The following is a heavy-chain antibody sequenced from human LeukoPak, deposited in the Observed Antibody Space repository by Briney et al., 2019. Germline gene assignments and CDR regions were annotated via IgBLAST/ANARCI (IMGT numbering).Heavy chain of an antibody. Sequence: GGSLGLPCAASGFTSSSYWMSWVRQAPGKGLEWVANIKKDGSEKQYVDSVKGRFTISRDNAKNSLYLQMNSLRVEDTAVYYCARDPVQDFDYWGQGTLVTVSS. CDR3: ARDPVQDFDY. CDR2: IKKDGSEK. J-gene: IGHJ4*02. CDR1: GFTSSSYW. V-gene: IGHV3-7*01.